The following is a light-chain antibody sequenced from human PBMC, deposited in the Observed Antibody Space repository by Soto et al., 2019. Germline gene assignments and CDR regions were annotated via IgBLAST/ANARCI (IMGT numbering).Light chain of an antibody. V-gene: IGKV1-5*01. CDR1: QSISSW. Sequence: DIHMTQSPSTLSASVGDRVTITCRASQSISSWLAWYKQKPGKAPKLLIYDASILESGVPSRFSGVGSGTDFTLTISSLQPDAFATYYCQQYNSYSSTFGQGTKVEIK. J-gene: IGKJ1*01. CDR2: DAS. CDR3: QQYNSYSST.